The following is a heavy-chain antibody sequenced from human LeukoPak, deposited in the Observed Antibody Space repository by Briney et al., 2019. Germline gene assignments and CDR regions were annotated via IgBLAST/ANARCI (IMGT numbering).Heavy chain of an antibody. D-gene: IGHD6-19*01. CDR3: ARDRHSSGLDY. CDR2: INHSGST. Sequence: SETLSLTCAVYGGSFSGYYWSWIRQPPGKGLEWIGEINHSGSTNYNPSLKSRVTISVDTSKNQFSLKLSSVTAADTAVYYCARDRHSSGLDYWGQGTLVTVSS. J-gene: IGHJ4*02. V-gene: IGHV4-34*01. CDR1: GGSFSGYY.